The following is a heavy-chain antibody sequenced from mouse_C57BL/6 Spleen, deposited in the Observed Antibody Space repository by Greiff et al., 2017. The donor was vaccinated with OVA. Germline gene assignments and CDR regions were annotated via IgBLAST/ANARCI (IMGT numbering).Heavy chain of an antibody. V-gene: IGHV1-78*01. J-gene: IGHJ4*01. Sequence: VQLQQSDAELVKPGASVKISCKVSGYTFTDHTIHWMKQRPDQGLEWIGYIYPRDGSTKYNEKFKGKATLTADKSSSTAYMQLNSLTSEDSAVYFCARLGTVVANPYAMDYWGQGTSVTVSS. CDR2: IYPRDGST. D-gene: IGHD1-1*01. CDR3: ARLGTVVANPYAMDY. CDR1: GYTFTDHT.